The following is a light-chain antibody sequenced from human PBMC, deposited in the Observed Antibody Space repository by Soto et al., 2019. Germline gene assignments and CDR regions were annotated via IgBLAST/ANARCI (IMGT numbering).Light chain of an antibody. J-gene: IGKJ4*01. CDR3: QQYGSSPPLT. Sequence: EFVLTQSPGTLSLSPGKRATLSCRASQSVSSSYLAWYQQKPGQAPRILIYGASTRATGIPDRFSGSGSGTDFTLTISRLEPEDFAVYYCQQYGSSPPLTFGGGTKVEIK. V-gene: IGKV3-20*01. CDR1: QSVSSSY. CDR2: GAS.